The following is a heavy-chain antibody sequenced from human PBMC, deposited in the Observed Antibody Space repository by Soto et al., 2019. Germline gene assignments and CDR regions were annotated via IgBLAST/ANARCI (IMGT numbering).Heavy chain of an antibody. D-gene: IGHD3-3*01. V-gene: IGHV1-8*01. CDR1: GYTFTSYD. Sequence: ASVKVSCKASGYTFTSYDINWVRQATGQGLEWMGWMNPNSGNTGYAQKFQGRVTMTRNTSISTAYMELSSLRSEDTAVYYCARGRADYDLWSGYYSYYGMDVWGQGTTVTVS. CDR2: MNPNSGNT. CDR3: ARGRADYDLWSGYYSYYGMDV. J-gene: IGHJ6*02.